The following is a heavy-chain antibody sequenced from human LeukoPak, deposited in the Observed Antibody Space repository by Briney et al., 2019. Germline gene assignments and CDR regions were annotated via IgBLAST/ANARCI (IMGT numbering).Heavy chain of an antibody. CDR1: GYTFTGYY. CDR2: INPNSGGT. V-gene: IGHV1-2*02. Sequence: ASVKVSCKASGYTFTGYYMLWVRQAPGQGLEWMGWINPNSGGTNYAQKFQGRVTMTRDTSISTAYMELSRLRSDDTAVYYCARVAVDSSGYYLYYFDYWGQGTLVTVSS. D-gene: IGHD3-22*01. J-gene: IGHJ4*02. CDR3: ARVAVDSSGYYLYYFDY.